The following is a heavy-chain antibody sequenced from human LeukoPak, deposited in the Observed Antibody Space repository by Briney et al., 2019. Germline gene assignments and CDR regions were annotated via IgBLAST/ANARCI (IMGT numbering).Heavy chain of an antibody. Sequence: GGSLRLSCAASGFIFSTFGMHWVRQAPGKGLEWVAVIWYDGSNKYYADSVKGRFTISRDNSKNSLYLQMNSLRAEDTAVYYCAREGYPGWFDPWGQGTLVTVSS. CDR3: AREGYPGWFDP. J-gene: IGHJ5*02. D-gene: IGHD6-13*01. CDR2: IWYDGSNK. V-gene: IGHV3-33*08. CDR1: GFIFSTFG.